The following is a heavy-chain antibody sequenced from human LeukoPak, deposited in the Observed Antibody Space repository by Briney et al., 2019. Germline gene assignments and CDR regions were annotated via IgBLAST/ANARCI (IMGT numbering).Heavy chain of an antibody. CDR3: ARGGYSYGFDY. D-gene: IGHD5-18*01. CDR1: GGSISSYY. Sequence: SETLSLTCTVPGGSISSYYWSWIRQPPGKGLEWIGYIYYSGSTNYNPSLKSRVTISVDTSKNQFSLKLSSVTAADTAVYYCARGGYSYGFDYWGQGTLVTVSS. V-gene: IGHV4-59*01. CDR2: IYYSGST. J-gene: IGHJ4*02.